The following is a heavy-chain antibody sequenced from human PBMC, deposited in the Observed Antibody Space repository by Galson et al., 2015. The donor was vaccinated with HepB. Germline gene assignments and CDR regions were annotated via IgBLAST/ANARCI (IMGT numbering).Heavy chain of an antibody. Sequence: SLRLSYAASGFTFGDYAMGWFRQAPGKGREWVGFIRSKPYGGTTEYGAAVNSRFTISRDDSKSIAYLQMNSLKTEDTAVYYCTRTLGIAVAGTRYFDLWGRGTLVTVSS. CDR3: TRTLGIAVAGTRYFDL. D-gene: IGHD6-19*01. V-gene: IGHV3-49*03. CDR1: GFTFGDYA. J-gene: IGHJ2*01. CDR2: IRSKPYGGTT.